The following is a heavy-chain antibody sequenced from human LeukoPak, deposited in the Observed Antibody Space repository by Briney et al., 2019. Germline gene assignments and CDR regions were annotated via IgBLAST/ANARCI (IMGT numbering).Heavy chain of an antibody. CDR1: GGSISSGGYS. V-gene: IGHV4-30-2*01. Sequence: SQTLSLTCAVSGGSISSGGYSWSWIRQPPGKGLEWIGYIYHSGSTYYNPSLKSRVTISVDRSKNQFSLKLSSVTAADTAVYYCARASTAAGALPHFDYWGQGTLVTVSS. CDR3: ARASTAAGALPHFDY. CDR2: IYHSGST. D-gene: IGHD6-13*01. J-gene: IGHJ4*02.